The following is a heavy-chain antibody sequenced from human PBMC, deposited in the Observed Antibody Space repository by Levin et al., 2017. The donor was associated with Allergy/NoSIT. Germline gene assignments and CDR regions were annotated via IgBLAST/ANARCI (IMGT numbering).Heavy chain of an antibody. CDR1: GGSISSSSYY. Sequence: SETLSLTCTVSGGSISSSSYYWGWIRQPPGKGLEWIGSIYYSGSTYYNPSLKSRVTISVDTSKNQFSLKLSSVTAADTAVYYCARHSHSVGGFLYYFDYWGQGTLVTVSS. J-gene: IGHJ4*02. D-gene: IGHD3-10*01. CDR2: IYYSGST. V-gene: IGHV4-39*01. CDR3: ARHSHSVGGFLYYFDY.